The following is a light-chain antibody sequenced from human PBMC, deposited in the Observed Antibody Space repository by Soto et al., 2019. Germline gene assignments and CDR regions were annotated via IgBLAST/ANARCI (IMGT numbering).Light chain of an antibody. Sequence: QSALTQPASVSGSPGQSITISCTGTSSDIGGYKFVSWYQHHPGTALKLMIYDVSNRPSGVSNRFSGSKSGNTASLTISGLQAEDEADYYCSSYTSSGTLVVFGGGTKLTLL. V-gene: IGLV2-14*03. CDR2: DVS. CDR1: SSDIGGYKF. J-gene: IGLJ2*01. CDR3: SSYTSSGTLVV.